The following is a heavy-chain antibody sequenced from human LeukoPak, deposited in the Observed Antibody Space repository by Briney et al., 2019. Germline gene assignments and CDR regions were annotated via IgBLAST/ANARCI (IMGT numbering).Heavy chain of an antibody. CDR1: GFTFSSYA. Sequence: PGGSLRLSCAASGFTFSSYAMSWVRQAPGKGLEWVSVIYSGGSTYYADSVKGRFTISRDNSKNTLYLQMNSLRAEDTAMYYCARGYSYGSGSLDSWGQGTLVTVSS. CDR3: ARGYSYGSGSLDS. J-gene: IGHJ4*02. V-gene: IGHV3-53*01. D-gene: IGHD3-10*01. CDR2: IYSGGST.